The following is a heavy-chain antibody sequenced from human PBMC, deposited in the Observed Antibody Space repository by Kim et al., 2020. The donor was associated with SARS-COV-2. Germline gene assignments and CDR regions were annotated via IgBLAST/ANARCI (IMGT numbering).Heavy chain of an antibody. CDR2: ISAYNGNT. CDR1: GYTFTSYG. D-gene: IGHD3-22*01. Sequence: ASVKVSCKASGYTFTSYGISWVRQAPGQGLEWMGWISAYNGNTNYAQKLQGRVTMTTDTSTSTAYMELRSLRSDDTAVYYCASMKGGYHWDWFDPWGQGTLVTVSS. V-gene: IGHV1-18*01. CDR3: ASMKGGYHWDWFDP. J-gene: IGHJ5*02.